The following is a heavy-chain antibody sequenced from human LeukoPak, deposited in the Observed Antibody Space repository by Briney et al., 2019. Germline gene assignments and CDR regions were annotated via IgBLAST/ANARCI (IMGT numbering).Heavy chain of an antibody. V-gene: IGHV3-21*01. J-gene: IGHJ6*03. CDR2: ISSTSSYI. Sequence: GGSLRLSCEVSGFSFGNYRMNWVRQAPGKGLEWVSSISSTSSYIDYAESVKGRFTISRDNAKNSLYLQMNSLRAEDTAVYYCAKGAHSSGWLVYYYYYMDVWGKGTTVTISS. CDR3: AKGAHSSGWLVYYYYYMDV. D-gene: IGHD6-19*01. CDR1: GFSFGNYR.